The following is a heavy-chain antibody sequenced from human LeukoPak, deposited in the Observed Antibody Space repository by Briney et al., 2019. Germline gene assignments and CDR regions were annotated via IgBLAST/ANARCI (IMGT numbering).Heavy chain of an antibody. CDR2: ISSSGSTI. J-gene: IGHJ5*02. CDR1: GFAFSDYY. V-gene: IGHV3-11*04. D-gene: IGHD3-22*01. Sequence: PGGSLRLSCAASGFAFSDYYMSWIRQAPGKRLEWVSYISSSGSTIYYADSVKGRFTISRDNAKNSLYLQMNSLRAEDTAVYYCARDGYDSSGYYWPLDPWGQGTLVTVSS. CDR3: ARDGYDSSGYYWPLDP.